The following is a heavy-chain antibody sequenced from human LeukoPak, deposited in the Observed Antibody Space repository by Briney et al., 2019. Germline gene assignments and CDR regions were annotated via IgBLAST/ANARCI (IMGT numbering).Heavy chain of an antibody. CDR1: GGSFSGYY. CDR3: ARVLGYSSGWPYYYYYGMDV. D-gene: IGHD6-19*01. CDR2: INHSGST. Sequence: PSETLSLTCAVYGGSFSGYYWSWIRQPPGKGLEWIGEINHSGSTNYNPSLKSRVTISVDTSKNQFSLKLSSVTAADTAVYYCARVLGYSSGWPYYYYYGMDVWGQGTTVTVSS. V-gene: IGHV4-34*01. J-gene: IGHJ6*02.